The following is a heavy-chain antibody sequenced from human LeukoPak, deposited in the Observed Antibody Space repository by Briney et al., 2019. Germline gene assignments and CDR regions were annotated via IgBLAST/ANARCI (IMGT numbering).Heavy chain of an antibody. CDR3: ASGVQLERLSSYYGMDV. J-gene: IGHJ6*02. V-gene: IGHV4-31*03. Sequence: SQTLSLTCTVSGGSISSGGYYWSWIRQHPGKGLEWTGYIYYSGSTYYNPSLKSRVTISVDTSKNQFSLKLSSVTAADTAVYYCASGVQLERLSSYYGMDVWGQGTTVTVSS. CDR1: GGSISSGGYY. D-gene: IGHD1-1*01. CDR2: IYYSGST.